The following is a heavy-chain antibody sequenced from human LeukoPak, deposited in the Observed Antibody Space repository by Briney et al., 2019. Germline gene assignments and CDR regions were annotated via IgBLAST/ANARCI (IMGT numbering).Heavy chain of an antibody. Sequence: SETVSLTCTVSGGFLNSGGYYWTWIRQLPGKGLDWIGSIYYSGTTSYNSSLKSRVTMSVDTSKNQFSLNLISMTAADTAVYYCARGWGWFEPWGQGSQAPVSS. D-gene: IGHD3-16*01. CDR2: IYYSGTT. J-gene: IGHJ5*02. CDR3: ARGWGWFEP. CDR1: GGFLNSGGYY. V-gene: IGHV4-31*03.